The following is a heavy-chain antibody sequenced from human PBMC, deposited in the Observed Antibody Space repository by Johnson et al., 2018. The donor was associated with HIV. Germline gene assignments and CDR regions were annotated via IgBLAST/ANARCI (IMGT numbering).Heavy chain of an antibody. D-gene: IGHD5-12*01. Sequence: MKWVRQTPGMGLEWVSAINWNAGRTGYTDSVKGRCTICRDNAKNSLYVEMKRLRAEDTAVYYFASDQSGYVLWGPGTMVTVFS. J-gene: IGHJ3*01. CDR2: INWNAGRT. CDR3: ASDQSGYVL. V-gene: IGHV3-20*03.